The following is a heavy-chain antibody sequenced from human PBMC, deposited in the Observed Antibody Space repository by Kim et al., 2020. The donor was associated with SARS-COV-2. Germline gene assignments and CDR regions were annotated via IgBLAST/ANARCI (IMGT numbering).Heavy chain of an antibody. Sequence: GGSLRLSCTVSGFTYSRYYMAWLRQAPGKGLEWVAAIKEDGSEKSYVDSVEGRFTISRDNARNSLFLQMNNLRVDDTGVYYCARGLYHGADAWGQGTLVTVSS. CDR1: GFTYSRYY. D-gene: IGHD2-8*01. V-gene: IGHV3-7*01. CDR2: IKEDGSEK. J-gene: IGHJ5*02. CDR3: ARGLYHGADA.